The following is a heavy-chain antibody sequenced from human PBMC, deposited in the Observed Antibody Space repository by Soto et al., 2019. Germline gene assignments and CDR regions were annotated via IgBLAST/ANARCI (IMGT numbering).Heavy chain of an antibody. CDR1: GGSVSSGSYY. D-gene: IGHD1-26*01. V-gene: IGHV4-61*01. CDR2: IYYSGST. J-gene: IGHJ6*02. CDR3: ARDSGSYYYYYGTDV. Sequence: SETLSLTCTVSGGSVSSGSYYWSWIRQPPGKGLEWIGYIYYSGSTNYNPSLKCRVTISVDTSKNQFSLKLSSVTAADTAVYYCARDSGSYYYYYGTDVWGQGTSVTGSS.